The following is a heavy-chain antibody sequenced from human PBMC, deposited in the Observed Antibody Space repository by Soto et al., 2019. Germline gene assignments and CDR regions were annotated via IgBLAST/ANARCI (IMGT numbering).Heavy chain of an antibody. CDR3: ARPMNTVTSNYYYYGMDV. J-gene: IGHJ6*02. CDR2: ISSSSSTI. D-gene: IGHD4-17*01. V-gene: IGHV3-48*01. Sequence: EVQLVESGGGWEQPGGSLRLSCAASGFTFSNYNMNWVRQAPGKGLEWVSYISSSSSTIYYADSVKGRFTISRDNAKNSLYLQMSSLRAEDTAVYYCARPMNTVTSNYYYYGMDVWGQGTTVTVSS. CDR1: GFTFSNYN.